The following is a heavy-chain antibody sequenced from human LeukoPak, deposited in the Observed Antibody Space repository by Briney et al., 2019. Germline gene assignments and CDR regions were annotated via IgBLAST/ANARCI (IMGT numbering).Heavy chain of an antibody. D-gene: IGHD5-12*01. CDR3: ERDHIAATTAGIC. V-gene: IGHV3-48*01. J-gene: IGHJ4*02. CDR1: GFTFSRYR. CDR2: ISIMISTI. Sequence: GRSLRPARAASGFTFSRYRMNWVRQDPGKGLEWIPFISIMISTIHYADYVKGQFTNSRNNATNSLYLQMNSLRAEDTAVYYCERDHIAATTAGICWGQGTLVTVSS.